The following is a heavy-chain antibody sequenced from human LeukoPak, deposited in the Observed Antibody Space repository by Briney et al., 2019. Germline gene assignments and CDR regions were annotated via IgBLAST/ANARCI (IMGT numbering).Heavy chain of an antibody. D-gene: IGHD6-13*01. Sequence: ASVKVSCKASGYTFTGYYLHWVRQAPGQGLEWMGWINPNSGGTNCAQKFQGWVTMTRDTSASTAYMELSSLRSEDTAVYYCARGGGSSSWYGQDFDYWGQGTLVTVSS. J-gene: IGHJ4*02. CDR2: INPNSGGT. CDR1: GYTFTGYY. V-gene: IGHV1-2*04. CDR3: ARGGGSSSWYGQDFDY.